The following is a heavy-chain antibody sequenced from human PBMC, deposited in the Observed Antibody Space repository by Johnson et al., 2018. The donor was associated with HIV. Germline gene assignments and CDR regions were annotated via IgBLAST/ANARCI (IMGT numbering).Heavy chain of an antibody. CDR3: AKVIGAAGLDAFDI. D-gene: IGHD6-13*01. CDR1: GFTFSSYD. V-gene: IGHV3-13*01. CDR2: IGTAGDT. J-gene: IGHJ3*02. Sequence: VQLVESGGGLVQPGGSLRLSCAASGFTFSSYDMHWVRQATGKGLEWVSAIGTAGDTYYPGSVKGRFTISRDNAKNSLYLQMNSLRAEDTALYYCAKVIGAAGLDAFDIWGQGTMVTVSS.